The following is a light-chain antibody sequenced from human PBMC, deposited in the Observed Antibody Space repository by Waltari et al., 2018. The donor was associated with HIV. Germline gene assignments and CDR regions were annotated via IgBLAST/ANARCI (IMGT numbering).Light chain of an antibody. J-gene: IGLJ1*01. Sequence: QSALTQPRSVSGSPGQSVTISCTGTSSDVGAYNRVSWYQQHPGKAPKVVIYDVRERPAGVPDRFSGSKSAHTASLTISGLQADDEADYHCCSFAGSYIVFGTGTKVTVL. V-gene: IGLV2-11*01. CDR3: CSFAGSYIV. CDR2: DVR. CDR1: SSDVGAYNR.